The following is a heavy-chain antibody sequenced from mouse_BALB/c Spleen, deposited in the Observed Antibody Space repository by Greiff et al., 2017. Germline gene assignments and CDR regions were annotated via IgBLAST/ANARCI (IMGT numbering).Heavy chain of an antibody. CDR3: ARALRLYWYFDV. CDR1: GFTFSSYA. V-gene: IGHV5-6-5*01. D-gene: IGHD1-2*01. CDR2: ISSGGST. Sequence: EVQVVESGGGLVKPGGSLKLSCAASGFTFSSYAMSWVRQTPEKRLEWVASISSGGSTYYPDSVKGRFTISRDNARNILYLQMSSLRSEDTAMYYCARALRLYWYFDVWGAGTTVTVSS. J-gene: IGHJ1*01.